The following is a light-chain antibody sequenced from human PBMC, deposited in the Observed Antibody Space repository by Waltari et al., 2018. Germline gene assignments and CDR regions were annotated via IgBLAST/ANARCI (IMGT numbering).Light chain of an antibody. Sequence: EIVMTPSPATLSVSPGERATLTCRASQSVSSNLAWSQQKPGQAPRLLIYGASTRATGIPARFSGSGSGTEFTLTISSLQSEDFAIYYCQQYNNWSTWTFGQGTKVEIK. V-gene: IGKV3-15*01. J-gene: IGKJ1*01. CDR1: QSVSSN. CDR3: QQYNNWSTWT. CDR2: GAS.